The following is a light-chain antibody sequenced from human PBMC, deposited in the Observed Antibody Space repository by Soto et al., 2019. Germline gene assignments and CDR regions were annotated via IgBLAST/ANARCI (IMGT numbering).Light chain of an antibody. CDR2: DAS. CDR3: QQYHTSSIT. CDR1: QTISSW. J-gene: IGKJ5*01. Sequence: DIQMTQSPSTLSGSVGDRVTITCRASQTISSWSAWYQQKPGKAPNLLIYDASTLERGVPSRFSGTGSGTEFTLTIDRLQPDDFATYYCQQYHTSSITFGQGTRLEI. V-gene: IGKV1-5*01.